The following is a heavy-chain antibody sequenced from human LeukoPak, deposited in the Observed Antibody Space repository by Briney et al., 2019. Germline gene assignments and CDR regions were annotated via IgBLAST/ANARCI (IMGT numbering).Heavy chain of an antibody. CDR1: GISFRNYA. D-gene: IGHD3-10*01. CDR2: LRGNDET. J-gene: IGHJ4*02. CDR3: AKRGIVIRAVIIIGFHKEAYYFDY. V-gene: IGHV3-23*01. Sequence: GGSLRLSCVASGISFRNYAMSWVRQAPARGPEWVSSLRGNDETFYADSVKGRFTLSRDDSRNTVYLQMNSLRVEDTAVYFCAKRGIVIRAVIIIGFHKEAYYFDYWGQGILVTVSS.